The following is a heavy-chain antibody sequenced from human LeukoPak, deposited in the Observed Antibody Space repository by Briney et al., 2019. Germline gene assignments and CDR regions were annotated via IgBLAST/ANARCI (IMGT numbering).Heavy chain of an antibody. Sequence: GGSLRLSCVASGFTFSESWMTWVRQAPGKGLEWVSCISSDSSTIFYADSVKGRFTISRDNVKNSLLLQLNSLRDEDTAVYYCARDEDAFGGQGTLVTVSS. V-gene: IGHV3-48*02. CDR1: GFTFSESW. J-gene: IGHJ4*02. CDR2: ISSDSSTI. CDR3: ARDEDAF.